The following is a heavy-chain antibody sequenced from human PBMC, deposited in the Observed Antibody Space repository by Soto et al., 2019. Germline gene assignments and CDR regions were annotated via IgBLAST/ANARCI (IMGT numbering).Heavy chain of an antibody. Sequence: SSVKFSCKASTGTYSSYAISRVRQAPGQGLEWMGGIIPIFGTANYAQKFQGRVTITADESTSTAYMELSSLRSEDTAVDYWARERNDYDSSGYHKWVDPRGKGTRVTVCS. D-gene: IGHD3-22*01. CDR1: TGTYSSYA. J-gene: IGHJ5*02. CDR2: IIPIFGTA. CDR3: ARERNDYDSSGYHKWVDP. V-gene: IGHV1-69*13.